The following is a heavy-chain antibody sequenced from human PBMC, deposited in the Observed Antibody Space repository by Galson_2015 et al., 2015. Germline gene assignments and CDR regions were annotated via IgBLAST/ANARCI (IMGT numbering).Heavy chain of an antibody. D-gene: IGHD6-19*01. J-gene: IGHJ6*02. CDR2: INHSGST. V-gene: IGHV4-39*07. CDR3: ARGLAVAGTYGMDV. Sequence: SETLSLTCTVSGGSISSSSYYWGWIRQPPGKGLEWIGEINHSGSTNYNPSLKSRVTISVDTSKNQFSLKLSSVTAADTAVYYCARGLAVAGTYGMDVWGQGTTVTVSS. CDR1: GGSISSSSYY.